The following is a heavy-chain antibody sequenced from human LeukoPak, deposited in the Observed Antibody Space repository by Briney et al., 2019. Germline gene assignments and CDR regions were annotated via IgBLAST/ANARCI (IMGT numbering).Heavy chain of an antibody. CDR1: GFTFSSYN. V-gene: IGHV3-21*01. J-gene: IGHJ4*02. CDR3: ASYYYGSRY. D-gene: IGHD3-10*01. Sequence: KSGGSLRLSCAASGFTFSSYNMNWVRQAPGKGLEWVSSISSSSGYIYYADSVKGPFTISRDNAKNSLYLQMNSLRAEDTAVYYCASYYYGSRYWGQGTLVTVSS. CDR2: ISSSSGYI.